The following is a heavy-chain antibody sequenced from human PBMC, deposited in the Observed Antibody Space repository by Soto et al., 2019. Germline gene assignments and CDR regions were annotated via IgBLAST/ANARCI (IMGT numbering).Heavy chain of an antibody. CDR2: IIPLLDIT. V-gene: IGHV1-69*02. J-gene: IGHJ4*02. CDR1: GGTFGTYT. D-gene: IGHD1-20*01. CDR3: ARGVTGRLTQGVVLFY. Sequence: QVQLVQSGAEVKKPGSSVKVSCKPSGGTFGTYTISWVRQAPGQGLEWMGRIIPLLDITHYAQKFQGRVTFTADKCTTTAYMELSSLSSADTAVYYCARGVTGRLTQGVVLFYWGQGTLVTVSS.